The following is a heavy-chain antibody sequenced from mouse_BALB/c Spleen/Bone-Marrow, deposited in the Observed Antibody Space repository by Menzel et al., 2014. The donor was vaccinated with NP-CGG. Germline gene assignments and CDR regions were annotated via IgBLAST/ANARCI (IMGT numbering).Heavy chain of an antibody. J-gene: IGHJ4*01. CDR1: GYTFTSHY. CDR3: ARSRAMDN. CDR2: INPNNGGT. Sequence: QVQLQQSGAELVKPGTSVKLSCKASGYTFTSHYIYWVKQRPGQGLKWIGEINPNNGGTNFNEKFKSKATLTVDKSSSTAYMQLNSLTSEDSAVYYCARSRAMDNWGQGTSVTVSS. V-gene: IGHV1-53*01.